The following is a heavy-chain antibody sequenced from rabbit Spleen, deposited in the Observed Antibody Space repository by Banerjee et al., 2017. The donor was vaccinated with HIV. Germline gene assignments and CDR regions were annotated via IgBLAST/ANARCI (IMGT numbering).Heavy chain of an antibody. V-gene: IGHV1S40*01. CDR3: ARDTGSSFSSYGMDL. CDR2: INTGSGIT. J-gene: IGHJ6*01. Sequence: QSLEESGGGLVQPEGSLTLTCTASGFSFSNIYYMCWVRQAPGKGLEWIECINTGSGITYYASWAKGRFTITSSTSLNTVTLQMTSLAVADTATYFCARDTGSSFSSYGMDLWGPGTLVTVS. D-gene: IGHD8-1*01. CDR1: GFSFSNIYY.